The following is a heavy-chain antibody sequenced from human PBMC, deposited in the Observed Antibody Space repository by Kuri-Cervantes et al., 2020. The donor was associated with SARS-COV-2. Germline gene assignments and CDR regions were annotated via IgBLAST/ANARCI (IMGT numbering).Heavy chain of an antibody. CDR1: GYTFTSYG. CDR3: ARDLLIVGERDY. D-gene: IGHD3-22*01. CDR2: ISAYNGNT. V-gene: IGHV1-18*01. J-gene: IGHJ4*02. Sequence: ASVKVSCKASGYTFTSYGISWVRQAPGQGLEWMGWISAYNGNTNYAQKVQGRVTMTTDTTTSTACMELRSLRSDDTAVYYCARDLLIVGERDYWGQGTLVTVSS.